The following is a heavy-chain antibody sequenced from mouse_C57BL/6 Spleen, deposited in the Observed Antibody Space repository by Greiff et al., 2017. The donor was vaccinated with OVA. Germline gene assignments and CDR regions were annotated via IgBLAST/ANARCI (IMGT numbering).Heavy chain of an antibody. CDR2: IYPGDGDT. CDR1: GYAFSSYW. J-gene: IGHJ2*01. Sequence: VQLQQSGAELVKPGASVKISCKASGYAFSSYWMNWVKQRPGKGLEWIGQIYPGDGDTNYNGKFKGKATLTADKSSSTAYMQLSSLTSEDSAVYFCARRWDQRDYFDYWGQGTTLTVSS. D-gene: IGHD4-1*01. CDR3: ARRWDQRDYFDY. V-gene: IGHV1-80*01.